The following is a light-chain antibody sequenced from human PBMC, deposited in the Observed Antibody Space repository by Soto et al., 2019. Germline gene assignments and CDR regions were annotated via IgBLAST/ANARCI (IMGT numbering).Light chain of an antibody. CDR1: QSISSW. CDR3: QQSYGTPPT. J-gene: IGKJ1*01. Sequence: DIQMTQSPSTLSASVGDRVIIICRASQSISSWLAWYQQKPGKAPKLLISDGSTLQTGVPPRFSGTGSGTDFTLTVNGLQPEDFATYYCQQSYGTPPTFGQGTKVDIK. CDR2: DGS. V-gene: IGKV1-5*02.